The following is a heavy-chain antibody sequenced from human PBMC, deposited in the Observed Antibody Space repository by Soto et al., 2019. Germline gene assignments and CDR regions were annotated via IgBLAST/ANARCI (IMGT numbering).Heavy chain of an antibody. D-gene: IGHD1-1*01. V-gene: IGHV3-30-3*01. CDR1: GFTFSTYA. CDR3: ARSQMERRRYGMDV. Sequence: QAQLVESGGGVVQPGRSLRLSCAASGFTFSTYAMHWVRQAPGKGLEWVAVMSYDGSNKYYADSVKGRFTISRDNSKNTLYLQMSSLRLEDTAVYYCARSQMERRRYGMDVWGQGTTVTVSS. J-gene: IGHJ6*02. CDR2: MSYDGSNK.